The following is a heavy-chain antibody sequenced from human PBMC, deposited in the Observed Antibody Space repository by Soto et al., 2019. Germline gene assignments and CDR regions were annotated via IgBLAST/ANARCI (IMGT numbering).Heavy chain of an antibody. CDR3: ARDRAGDRYKFDYLDY. CDR1: GFTVSSNY. Sequence: GGSLRLSCAASGFTVSSNYMSWVRQAPGKGLEWVSVIYSGGSTYYADSVKGRFTISRDNSKNTLYLQMNSLRAEDTAVYYCARDRAGDRYKFDYLDYWGQGTLVTVSS. D-gene: IGHD1-1*01. CDR2: IYSGGST. J-gene: IGHJ4*02. V-gene: IGHV3-53*01.